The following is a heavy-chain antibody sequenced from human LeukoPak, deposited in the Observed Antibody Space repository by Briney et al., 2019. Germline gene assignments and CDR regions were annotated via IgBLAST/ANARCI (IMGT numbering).Heavy chain of an antibody. V-gene: IGHV1-69*01. CDR2: IIPIFGTA. CDR1: GGTFSSYA. J-gene: IGHJ6*02. CDR3: ASPGITIFGVYYYYGMDV. Sequence: SVKVSCKASGGTFSSYAISWVRQAPGQGLEWMGGIIPIFGTANYAQKFQGRVTITADESTSTAYMELSSLRSEDTAVYYCASPGITIFGVYYYYGMDVWGQGTTVTVSS. D-gene: IGHD3-3*01.